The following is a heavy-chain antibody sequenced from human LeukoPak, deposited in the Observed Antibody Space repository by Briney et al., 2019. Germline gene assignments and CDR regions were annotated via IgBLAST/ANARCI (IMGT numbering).Heavy chain of an antibody. V-gene: IGHV4-30-2*01. CDR2: IYHSGST. J-gene: IGHJ4*02. Sequence: SQTLSLTCAVSGGSISSGGYSWSWIRQPPGKGLEWIGYIYHSGSTYYNPSLKSRVTISVDRSTTQFSLKLSSVTAADTAVYYCARGVTPPHHYFDYWGQGTLVTVSS. D-gene: IGHD4-23*01. CDR1: GGSISSGGYS. CDR3: ARGVTPPHHYFDY.